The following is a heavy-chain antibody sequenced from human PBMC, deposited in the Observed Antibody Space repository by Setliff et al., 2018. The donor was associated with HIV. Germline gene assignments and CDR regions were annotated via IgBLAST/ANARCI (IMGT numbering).Heavy chain of an antibody. D-gene: IGHD6-13*01. CDR1: GFSINDYD. Sequence: GGSLRLSCVASGFSINDYDMNWVRQAPGKGLEWVSHISAGSSLIYYVESVKGRFTISRDNAKNSLYLQMNSLRAEDTAVYYCARPIAAAGLFDSWGQGTLVTVSS. CDR3: ARPIAAAGLFDS. J-gene: IGHJ4*02. CDR2: ISAGSSLI. V-gene: IGHV3-21*06.